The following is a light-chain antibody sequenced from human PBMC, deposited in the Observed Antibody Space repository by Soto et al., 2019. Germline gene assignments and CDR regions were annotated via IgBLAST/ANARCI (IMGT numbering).Light chain of an antibody. V-gene: IGLV4-60*02. CDR2: LEGSGSY. CDR3: ETWDFNTRV. Sequence: QPVLTQSSSASASLGSSVKLTCTLSSGHSSYIIAWHQQQPGKAPRYLMKLEGSGSYNKGSGVPDRFSGSSSGADRYLTISTLQFADVADSYCETWDFNTRVFGGGTKLTVL. CDR1: SGHSSYI. J-gene: IGLJ3*02.